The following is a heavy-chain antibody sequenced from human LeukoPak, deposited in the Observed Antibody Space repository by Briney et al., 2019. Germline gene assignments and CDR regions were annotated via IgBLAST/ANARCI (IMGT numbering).Heavy chain of an antibody. Sequence: GSSVKVSCKASGGTFSSYAISWVRRAPGQGLEWMGGIIPIFGTANYAQKFQGRVTITTDESTSTAYMELSSLRSEDTAVYYCAKTDFWSGPAPYXFDXWGQGXLVTV. CDR3: AKTDFWSGPAPYXFDX. J-gene: IGHJ4*02. D-gene: IGHD3-3*01. V-gene: IGHV1-69*05. CDR1: GGTFSSYA. CDR2: IIPIFGTA.